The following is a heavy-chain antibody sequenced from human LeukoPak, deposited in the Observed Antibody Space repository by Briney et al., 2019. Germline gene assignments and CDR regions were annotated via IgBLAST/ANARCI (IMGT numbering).Heavy chain of an antibody. J-gene: IGHJ4*02. CDR3: AKDWGYCSSTSCHGGYFDY. D-gene: IGHD2-2*01. V-gene: IGHV3-9*01. CDR1: GFTFSSYA. CDR2: ISWNSGSI. Sequence: GGSLRLSCAASGFTFSSYAMSWVRQAPGKGLEWVSGISWNSGSIGYADSVKGRFTISRDNAKNSLYLQMNSLRAEDTALYYCAKDWGYCSSTSCHGGYFDYWGQGTLVTVSS.